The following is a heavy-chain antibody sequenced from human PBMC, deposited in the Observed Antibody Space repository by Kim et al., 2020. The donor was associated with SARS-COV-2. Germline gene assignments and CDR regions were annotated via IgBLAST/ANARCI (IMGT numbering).Heavy chain of an antibody. J-gene: IGHJ4*02. Sequence: GGSLRLSCAASGFTFSSYGMHWVRQAPGKGLEWVAVISYDGSNKYYADSVKGRFTISRDNSKNTLYLQMNSLRAEDTAVYYCAKEYCSSTSCYAETYYFDYWGQGTLVTVSS. D-gene: IGHD2-2*01. V-gene: IGHV3-30*18. CDR3: AKEYCSSTSCYAETYYFDY. CDR2: ISYDGSNK. CDR1: GFTFSSYG.